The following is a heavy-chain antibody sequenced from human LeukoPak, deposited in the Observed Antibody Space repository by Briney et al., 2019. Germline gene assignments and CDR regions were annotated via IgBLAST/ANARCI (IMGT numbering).Heavy chain of an antibody. J-gene: IGHJ3*02. CDR1: GGSISSYH. CDR2: IYYSGST. Sequence: SETLSLTCTVSGGSISSYHWSWIRQPPGKGLEWIGYIYYSGSTNYNPSLKSRVTISVDTSKNQFSLKLSSVTAADTAVYYCARDHGGLDAFDIWGQGTMVTVSS. D-gene: IGHD3-16*01. V-gene: IGHV4-59*01. CDR3: ARDHGGLDAFDI.